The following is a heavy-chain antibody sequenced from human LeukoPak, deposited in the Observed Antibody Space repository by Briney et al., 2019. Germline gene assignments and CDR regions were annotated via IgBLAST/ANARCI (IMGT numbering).Heavy chain of an antibody. CDR1: GFTFSSYS. J-gene: IGHJ6*03. V-gene: IGHV3-21*01. D-gene: IGHD4-17*01. CDR3: ARTYGDYVPMDV. Sequence: GGSLRLSCAVSGFTFSSYSMNWVRQAPGKGLEWVSSISSSSSYIYYADSVKGRFTISRDNAKNSLYLQMNSLRAEDTAVYYCARTYGDYVPMDVWGKGTTVTISS. CDR2: ISSSSSYI.